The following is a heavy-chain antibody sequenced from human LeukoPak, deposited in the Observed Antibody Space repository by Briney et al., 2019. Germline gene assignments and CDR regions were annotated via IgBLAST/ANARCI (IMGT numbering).Heavy chain of an antibody. CDR2: MNSDGTSI. CDR3: VRWYYGSGSALYFDY. V-gene: IGHV3-74*01. D-gene: IGHD3-10*01. J-gene: IGHJ4*02. Sequence: GGSLRLSCAASGFTFSSYWMHWVRQAPGKGLVWVSRMNSDGTSINYAGSVKGRFTISRDNAKNTLYLQMNSLRAEGTAVYYCVRWYYGSGSALYFDYWGQGTLVTVSS. CDR1: GFTFSSYW.